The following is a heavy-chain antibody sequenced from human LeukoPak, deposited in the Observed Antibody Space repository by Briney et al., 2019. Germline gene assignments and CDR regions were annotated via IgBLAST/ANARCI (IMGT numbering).Heavy chain of an antibody. CDR2: ISGSGGST. Sequence: GGSLRLSCVVSGFTFSSYDMSWVRQAPGKGLEWVSGISGSGGSTYYADSVKGRFTISRDNSKKTLYLQMNSLRAEDTAVYYCAKETHTYYDILTWLPYFDYWGQGTLVTVSS. J-gene: IGHJ4*02. V-gene: IGHV3-23*01. CDR3: AKETHTYYDILTWLPYFDY. D-gene: IGHD3-9*01. CDR1: GFTFSSYD.